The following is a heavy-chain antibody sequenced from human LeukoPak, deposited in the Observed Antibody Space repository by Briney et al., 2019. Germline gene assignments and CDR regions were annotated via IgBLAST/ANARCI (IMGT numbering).Heavy chain of an antibody. J-gene: IGHJ6*02. CDR2: INHSGSN. Sequence: SETVSLTCAVYSGSFSGYYWSWLRQPPGKGLEGIGEINHSGSNNYNPSRESRITISVDTSKNQFSLKLSCVNAADTAVYYWARDRHPTMVRGGAQYYYYYGMDVWGQGTTVTVSS. D-gene: IGHD3-10*01. CDR1: SGSFSGYY. V-gene: IGHV4-34*01. CDR3: ARDRHPTMVRGGAQYYYYYGMDV.